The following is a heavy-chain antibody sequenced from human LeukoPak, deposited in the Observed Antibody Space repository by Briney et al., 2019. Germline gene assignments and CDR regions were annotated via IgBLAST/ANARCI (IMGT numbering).Heavy chain of an antibody. CDR1: GGSISSGGYS. D-gene: IGHD1-7*01. Sequence: PSETLSLTCAVSGGSISSGGYSWSWIRQPPGKGLEWIGYIYHSGSTYYNPSLKSRVTISVDRSKNQFSLKLSSVTAADTAVYYCARGGITGTSYYFDYWGQGTLVTVSS. J-gene: IGHJ4*02. CDR3: ARGGITGTSYYFDY. V-gene: IGHV4-30-2*01. CDR2: IYHSGST.